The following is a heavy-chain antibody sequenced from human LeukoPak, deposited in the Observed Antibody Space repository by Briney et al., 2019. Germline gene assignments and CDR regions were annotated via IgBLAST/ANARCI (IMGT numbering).Heavy chain of an antibody. CDR1: GGTFSSYA. D-gene: IGHD2-2*01. CDR3: ARVCTVVPAAMTLTCAFDI. Sequence: SVKVSCKASGGTFSSYAISWVRQAPGQGLEWMGRIIPILGIANYAQKFQGRVTITADKSTSTAYMELSSLRSEDTAVYYCARVCTVVPAAMTLTCAFDIWGQGTMVTVSS. CDR2: IIPILGIA. V-gene: IGHV1-69*04. J-gene: IGHJ3*02.